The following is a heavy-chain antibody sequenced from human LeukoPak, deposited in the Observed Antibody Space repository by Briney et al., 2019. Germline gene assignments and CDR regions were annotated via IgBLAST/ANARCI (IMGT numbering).Heavy chain of an antibody. CDR1: GFTFSSHS. V-gene: IGHV3-48*01. J-gene: IGHJ4*02. CDR2: ITSDSSTR. Sequence: GGSLRLSCVASGFTFSSHSMNWVRQAPGQGLEWVSYITSDSSTRFYADSVKGRFTASRDNAEKSMYLQMNNLRAEDTAVYYCAKERNPWGTRFLGYFDYWGQGTLVTVSS. CDR3: AKERNPWGTRFLGYFDY. D-gene: IGHD3-3*01.